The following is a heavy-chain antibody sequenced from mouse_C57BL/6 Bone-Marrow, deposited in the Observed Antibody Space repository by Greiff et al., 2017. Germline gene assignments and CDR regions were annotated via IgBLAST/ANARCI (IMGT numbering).Heavy chain of an antibody. D-gene: IGHD2-1*01. Sequence: QVQLQQPGAELVRPGSSVKLSCKASGYTFTSYWMHWVKQRPIQGLEWIGNIDPSDSETQYNQKFKDKATLTVDKSSSTAYMQLSSLTSEDSAVYYCAREGIYYDYYAMDYWGQGTSVTVSA. J-gene: IGHJ4*01. CDR1: GYTFTSYW. CDR3: AREGIYYDYYAMDY. V-gene: IGHV1-52*01. CDR2: IDPSDSET.